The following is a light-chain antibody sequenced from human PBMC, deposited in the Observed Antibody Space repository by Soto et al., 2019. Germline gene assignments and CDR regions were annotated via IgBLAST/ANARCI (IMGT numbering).Light chain of an antibody. J-gene: IGLJ1*01. CDR2: GVS. CDR3: SSYTSSSTYV. CDR1: SSDVGSYDR. Sequence: QSALTQPPSVSGSPGQSVAFSCTGTSSDVGSYDRVSWYQQPPGTAPKLMIYGVSNRPSGVPDRFSGSKSGNTASLTISGLQAEDEADYYCSSYTSSSTYVFGTGTKLTVL. V-gene: IGLV2-18*02.